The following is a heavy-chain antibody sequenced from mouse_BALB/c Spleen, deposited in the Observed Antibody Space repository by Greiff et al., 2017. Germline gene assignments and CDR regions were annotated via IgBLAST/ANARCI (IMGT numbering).Heavy chain of an antibody. Sequence: QVQLQQSGAELARPGASVKLSCKASGYTFTSYWMQWVKQRPGQGLEWIGAIYPGDGDTRYTQKFKGKATLTADKSSSTAYMQLSSLSSEDSAVYYCARSRCYDDGDVWGAGTTVTVSS. CDR1: GYTFTSYW. CDR3: ARSRCYDDGDV. V-gene: IGHV1-87*01. D-gene: IGHD2-12*01. J-gene: IGHJ1*01. CDR2: IYPGDGDT.